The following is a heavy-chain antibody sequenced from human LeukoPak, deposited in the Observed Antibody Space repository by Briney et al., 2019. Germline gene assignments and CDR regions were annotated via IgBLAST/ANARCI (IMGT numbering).Heavy chain of an antibody. D-gene: IGHD4-23*01. CDR1: GFTFNNFG. CDR3: AKDLHGGYSSDY. CDR2: IGYEGVHK. Sequence: GGSLRLSCAASGFTFNNFGMHWVRQAPGKGLERVSFIGYEGVHKYYADSVKGRFTISKDNSKATLYLQMNSLRPEDTAVYYCAKDLHGGYSSDYWGQGTLVTVFS. J-gene: IGHJ4*02. V-gene: IGHV3-30*02.